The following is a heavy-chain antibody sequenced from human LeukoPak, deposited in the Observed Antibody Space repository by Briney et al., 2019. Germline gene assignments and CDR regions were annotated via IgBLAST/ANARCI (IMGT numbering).Heavy chain of an antibody. CDR2: ITNDGRTT. Sequence: QPGGSLRLSCAASGLTFSNYWMHWVRQAPGKGLVWVSRITNDGRTTNYADSVKGRFTISRDNSENTLYLQMKSLRAEDTAVYYCARGDGYNFFDYWGQGTLVTVSS. J-gene: IGHJ4*02. CDR1: GLTFSNYW. CDR3: ARGDGYNFFDY. V-gene: IGHV3-74*01. D-gene: IGHD5-24*01.